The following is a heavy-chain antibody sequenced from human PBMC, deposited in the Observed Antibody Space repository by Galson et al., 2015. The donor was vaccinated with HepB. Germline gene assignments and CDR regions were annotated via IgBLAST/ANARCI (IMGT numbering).Heavy chain of an antibody. Sequence: SLRLSCAASGFTFRSYAMHWVRQAPGKGLEWVAGITDDGSSKYYTDSVKGRFTISIDNSKTTLYLQINSLRSEDTAVYYCARDADFWSGSYYYSGTDVSSQGTTVTVSS. J-gene: IGHJ6*02. V-gene: IGHV3-30*04. CDR1: GFTFRSYA. CDR3: ARDADFWSGSYYYSGTDV. D-gene: IGHD3-3*01. CDR2: ITDDGSSK.